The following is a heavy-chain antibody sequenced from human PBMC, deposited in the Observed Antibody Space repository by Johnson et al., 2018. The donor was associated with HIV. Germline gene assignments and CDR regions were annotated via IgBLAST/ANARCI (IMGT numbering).Heavy chain of an antibody. Sequence: VQLVESGGGLVQSGGSLRLSCGASGFTVSSNYMNWVRQAPGKGLEWVSVIYSGGSTYYADSVKGRFTISRDNSKNTLYLQMNSLRTEDTAVYYCAKDRGELLSPDAFDIWGQGTKVTVSS. D-gene: IGHD1-26*01. CDR3: AKDRGELLSPDAFDI. CDR1: GFTVSSNY. J-gene: IGHJ3*02. V-gene: IGHV3-66*01. CDR2: IYSGGST.